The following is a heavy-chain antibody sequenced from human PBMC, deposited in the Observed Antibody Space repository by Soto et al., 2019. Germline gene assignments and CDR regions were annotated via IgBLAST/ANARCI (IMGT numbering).Heavy chain of an antibody. J-gene: IGHJ4*02. CDR3: ARDLGVVVPAALDY. D-gene: IGHD2-2*01. Sequence: GGSLRLSCAASGFTFSSYGMHWVRQAPGKGLEWVAVIWYDGSNKYYADSVKGRFTISRDNSKNTLYLQMNSLRAEDTAVYYCARDLGVVVPAALDYWGQGTLVTVSS. V-gene: IGHV3-33*01. CDR2: IWYDGSNK. CDR1: GFTFSSYG.